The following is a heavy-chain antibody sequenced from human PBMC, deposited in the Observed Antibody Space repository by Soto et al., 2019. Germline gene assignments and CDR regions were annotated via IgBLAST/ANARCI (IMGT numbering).Heavy chain of an antibody. CDR3: ARDGRYYYGSSGYYSPYNWFDP. Sequence: QVQLVQSGAEVKKPGSSVKVSCKASGGTFSSYAISWVRQAPGQGLEWMGGIIPIFGTANYAQKFQGRVTITAEESTSTAYMELSSLRSEDTAVYYCARDGRYYYGSSGYYSPYNWFDPWGQGTLVTVSS. CDR2: IIPIFGTA. J-gene: IGHJ5*02. CDR1: GGTFSSYA. V-gene: IGHV1-69*12. D-gene: IGHD3-22*01.